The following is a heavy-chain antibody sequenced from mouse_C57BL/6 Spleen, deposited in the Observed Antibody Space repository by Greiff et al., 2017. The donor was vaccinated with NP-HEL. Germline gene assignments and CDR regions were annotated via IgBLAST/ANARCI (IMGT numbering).Heavy chain of an antibody. CDR1: GYTFTSYG. CDR3: ARYYGSSQYYFDY. D-gene: IGHD1-1*01. CDR2: IYPRSGNT. V-gene: IGHV1-81*01. J-gene: IGHJ2*01. Sequence: QVQLKQSGAELARPGASVKLSCKASGYTFTSYGISWVKQRTGQGLEWIGEIYPRSGNTYYNEKFKGKATLTADKSSSTAYMEIRSLTSEDSAVYFCARYYGSSQYYFDYWGQGTTLTVSS.